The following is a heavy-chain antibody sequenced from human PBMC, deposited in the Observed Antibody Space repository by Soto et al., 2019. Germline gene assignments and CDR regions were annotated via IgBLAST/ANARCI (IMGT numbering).Heavy chain of an antibody. J-gene: IGHJ6*03. CDR3: AKVGLSSSSHYYYYYMDV. CDR2: ISYDGSNK. CDR1: GFTFSSYG. V-gene: IGHV3-30*18. Sequence: GGSLRLSCAASGFTFSSYGMHWVRQAPGKGLEWVAVISYDGSNKYYADSVKGRFTISRDNSKNTLYLQMNSLRAEDTAVYYCAKVGLSSSSHYYYYYMDVWGKGTTVTVSS. D-gene: IGHD6-6*01.